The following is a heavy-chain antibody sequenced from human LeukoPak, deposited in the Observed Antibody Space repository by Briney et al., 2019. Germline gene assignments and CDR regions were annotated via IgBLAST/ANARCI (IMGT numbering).Heavy chain of an antibody. CDR3: ARGSPNDYGDHGTFDY. Sequence: SQTLSLTCTVSGDAISNGVYYWSWIRQHPGEGLEWIGFIYYSGSTYYNPSLKSRVMISVDTSKNQFSLKLNSMTAADTAVYYCARGSPNDYGDHGTFDYWGQGTLVTVSS. V-gene: IGHV4-31*03. CDR2: IYYSGST. D-gene: IGHD4/OR15-4a*01. CDR1: GDAISNGVYY. J-gene: IGHJ4*02.